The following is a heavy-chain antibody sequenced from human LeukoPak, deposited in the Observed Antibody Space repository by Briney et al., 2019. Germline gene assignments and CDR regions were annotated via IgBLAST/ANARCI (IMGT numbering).Heavy chain of an antibody. CDR1: GFTFSSYA. CDR3: ARDPYKGATTTSPIDY. D-gene: IGHD1-26*01. J-gene: IGHJ4*02. V-gene: IGHV3-23*01. Sequence: GGSLRLSCAASGFTFSSYAMSWVRQAPGKGLEWVSAISGSGGTTYYADSVKGRFTISRDNSKNTLYLQMNSLRAEDTAVYYCARDPYKGATTTSPIDYWGQGTLVTVSS. CDR2: ISGSGGTT.